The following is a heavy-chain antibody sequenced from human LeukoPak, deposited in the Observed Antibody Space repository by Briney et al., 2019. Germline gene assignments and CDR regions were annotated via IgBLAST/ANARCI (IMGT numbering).Heavy chain of an antibody. D-gene: IGHD3-3*01. Sequence: PSETLSLTCTVSGGSMSSYYWSWIRQPPGRGLEWIGYIYYSGTTKYNPSLKSRLTMSVGTSENQFSLRLSSVTAADTAVYYCARGSIFGVSINWFDPWGQGTLVTVSS. CDR3: ARGSIFGVSINWFDP. V-gene: IGHV4-59*01. J-gene: IGHJ5*02. CDR1: GGSMSSYY. CDR2: IYYSGTT.